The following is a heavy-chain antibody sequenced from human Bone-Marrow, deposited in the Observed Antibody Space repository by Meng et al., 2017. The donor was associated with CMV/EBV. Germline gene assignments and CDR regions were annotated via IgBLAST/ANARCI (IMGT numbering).Heavy chain of an antibody. V-gene: IGHV3-74*01. D-gene: IGHD3-22*01. CDR1: GFTFSSYW. J-gene: IGHJ4*02. Sequence: GSLRLSCAASGFTFSSYWMHWVRQAPGKGLVWVSRINSDGSSTSYADSVKGRFTISRDNAKNTLYLQMNSPRAEDTAVYYCARVKTYYYDSSGYGYFDYWGQGPLVTVYS. CDR3: ARVKTYYYDSSGYGYFDY. CDR2: INSDGSST.